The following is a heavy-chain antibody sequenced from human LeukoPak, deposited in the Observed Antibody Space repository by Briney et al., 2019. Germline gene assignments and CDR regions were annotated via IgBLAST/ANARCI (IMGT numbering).Heavy chain of an antibody. Sequence: SETLSLTCTVSGGSISSSSYYWGWIRQPPGKGLEWIGSIYYSGSTYYNPSLKSRVTISVDTSKNQFSLKLSSVTAADTAVYYCARGPVWGYSSSWYGRWGQGTLVTVSS. V-gene: IGHV4-39*01. CDR2: IYYSGST. J-gene: IGHJ4*02. D-gene: IGHD6-13*01. CDR1: GGSISSSSYY. CDR3: ARGPVWGYSSSWYGR.